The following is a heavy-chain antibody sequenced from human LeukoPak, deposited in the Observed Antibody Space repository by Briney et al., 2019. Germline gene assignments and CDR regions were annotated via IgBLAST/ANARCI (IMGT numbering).Heavy chain of an antibody. D-gene: IGHD3-9*01. CDR2: IYHSGST. V-gene: IGHV4-59*08. CDR3: ASGILTGYYKIGAFDI. J-gene: IGHJ3*02. CDR1: GGSISSYY. Sequence: SETLSLTYTVSGGSISSYYWSWIRQPPGKGLEWIGDIYHSGSTNYNPSLKSRVTISVDTSKNQFSLKLSSVTAADTAVYYCASGILTGYYKIGAFDIWGQGTMVTVS.